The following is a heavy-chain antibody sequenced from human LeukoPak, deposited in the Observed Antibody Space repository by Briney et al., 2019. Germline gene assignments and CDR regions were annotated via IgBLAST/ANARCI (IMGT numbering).Heavy chain of an antibody. Sequence: HPGGSLRLSCAASGFTSSSYAMSWVRQAPGKGLEWVSAISGSGGSTYYADSVKGRFTISRDNSKNTLYLQMNSLRAEDTAVYYCAKDPAVAALFDYWGQGTLVTVSS. J-gene: IGHJ4*02. D-gene: IGHD6-19*01. CDR2: ISGSGGST. V-gene: IGHV3-23*01. CDR1: GFTSSSYA. CDR3: AKDPAVAALFDY.